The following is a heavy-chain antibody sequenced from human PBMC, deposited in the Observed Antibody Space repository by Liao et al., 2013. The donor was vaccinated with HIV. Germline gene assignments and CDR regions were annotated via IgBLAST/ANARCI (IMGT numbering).Heavy chain of an antibody. CDR1: GGSISSYY. J-gene: IGHJ5*02. CDR3: VKDVGYCGADNCYSRWFDP. Sequence: QVQLQESGPGLVKPSETLSLTCTVSGGSISSYYWSWIRQPAGKGLEWIGRLYSSGSTYYNPSLKSRVTLSGDTSKNQLSLKLSSVTAADTAIYYCVKDVGYCGADNCYSRWFDPWAQGTLVTVSS. CDR2: LYSSGST. V-gene: IGHV4-4*07. D-gene: IGHD2-15*01.